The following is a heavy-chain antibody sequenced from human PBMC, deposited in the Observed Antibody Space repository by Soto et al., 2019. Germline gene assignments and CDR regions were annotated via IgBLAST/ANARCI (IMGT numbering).Heavy chain of an antibody. Sequence: PGGSLRLSCAASGFTFSSYAMSWVRQAPGKGLEWVSAISGSGGSTYYADSVKGRFTISRDNSKNTLYLQMNSLRAEDTAVYYCAKEFFYYIWGSYSRGASYIWGQGTMVTSSS. CDR1: GFTFSSYA. J-gene: IGHJ3*02. CDR2: ISGSGGST. D-gene: IGHD3-16*01. V-gene: IGHV3-23*01. CDR3: AKEFFYYIWGSYSRGASYI.